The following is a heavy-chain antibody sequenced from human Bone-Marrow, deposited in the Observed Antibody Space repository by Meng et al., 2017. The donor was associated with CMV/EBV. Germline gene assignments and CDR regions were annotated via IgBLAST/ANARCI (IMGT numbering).Heavy chain of an antibody. CDR1: GYTFTSYY. D-gene: IGHD3-10*01. CDR3: VWAGGSGSYDNVRYYYGMDV. J-gene: IGHJ6*02. V-gene: IGHV1-46*01. Sequence: ASVKVSCKASGYTFTSYYMHWVRQAPGQGLEWMGIINPSGGSTSYAQKFQGRVTMTRDMSTSTVYMGLSSLRSEDTAVYYCVWAGGSGSYDNVRYYYGMDVWGQGTTVTVSS. CDR2: INPSGGST.